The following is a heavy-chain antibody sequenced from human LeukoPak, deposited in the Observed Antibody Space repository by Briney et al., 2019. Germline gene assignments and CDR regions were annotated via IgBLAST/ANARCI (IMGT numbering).Heavy chain of an antibody. CDR2: ISSSSSYI. D-gene: IGHD3-22*01. J-gene: IGHJ3*02. Sequence: GGSLRLSCAASGFTFSSYEMNWVRQAPGKGLEWVSSISSSSSYIYYADSVKGRSTISRDNAKNSLYLQMNSLRAEDTAVYYCARDYRITMIVVVDTGAFDIWGQGTMVTVSS. V-gene: IGHV3-21*01. CDR3: ARDYRITMIVVVDTGAFDI. CDR1: GFTFSSYE.